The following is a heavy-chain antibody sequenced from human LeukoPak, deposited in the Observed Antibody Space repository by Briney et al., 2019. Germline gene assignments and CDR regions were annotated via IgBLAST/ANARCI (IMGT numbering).Heavy chain of an antibody. D-gene: IGHD3-16*01. CDR2: IYYSGST. J-gene: IGHJ2*01. Sequence: SETLSLTCTVSGGSISSYYWSWIRQPPGKGLEWIGYIYYSGSTNYNPSLKSRVTISVDTSKNQFSLNLSSATAADTAVYYCARLLGSSAHYWYFDLWGRGTLVTVSS. CDR1: GGSISSYY. V-gene: IGHV4-59*01. CDR3: ARLLGSSAHYWYFDL.